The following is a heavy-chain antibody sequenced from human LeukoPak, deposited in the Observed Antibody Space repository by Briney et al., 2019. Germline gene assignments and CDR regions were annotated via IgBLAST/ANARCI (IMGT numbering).Heavy chain of an antibody. Sequence: GGSLRLSCAASGFTFDEHDMYWVRQVPGKGPEWVCLISKDGGNKHYADSVKGRFSISRDNNRNSLSLQMNSLRSEDTALYFCAKRSGAPNNFDCWGQGALVTVSS. V-gene: IGHV3-43*02. D-gene: IGHD1-1*01. CDR3: AKRSGAPNNFDC. J-gene: IGHJ4*02. CDR1: GFTFDEHD. CDR2: ISKDGGNK.